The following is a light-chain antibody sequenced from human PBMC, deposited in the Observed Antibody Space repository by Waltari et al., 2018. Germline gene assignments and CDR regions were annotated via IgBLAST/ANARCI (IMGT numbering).Light chain of an antibody. V-gene: IGLV2-8*01. Sequence: QSALTQPPSASGAPGQSVTISCTGTSSDDRGYNYVSWYQQHPGEAHNPLIYEVSKRPSGVPNRFSGSKSGNTASLTVSGLQAEDEGDYYCSSYAGRNTLFGGGTKLTVL. J-gene: IGLJ2*01. CDR3: SSYAGRNTL. CDR1: SSDDRGYNY. CDR2: EVS.